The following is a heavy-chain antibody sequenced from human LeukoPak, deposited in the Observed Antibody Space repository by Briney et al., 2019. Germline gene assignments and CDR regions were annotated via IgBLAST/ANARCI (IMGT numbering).Heavy chain of an antibody. CDR2: INPSGGST. D-gene: IGHD4-23*01. CDR3: ARSYGGNSCFDY. Sequence: GASVKVSCKASGGTFSSYAISWVRQAPGQGLEWMGIINPSGGSTSYAQKFQGRVTMTRDTSTSTVYMELSSLRSEDTAVYYCARSYGGNSCFDYWGQGTLVTVSS. J-gene: IGHJ4*02. V-gene: IGHV1-46*01. CDR1: GGTFSSYA.